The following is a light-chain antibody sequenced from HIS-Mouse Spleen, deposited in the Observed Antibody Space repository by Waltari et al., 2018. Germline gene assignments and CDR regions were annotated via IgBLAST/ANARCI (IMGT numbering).Light chain of an antibody. CDR1: SIDVGGYTF. J-gene: IGLJ1*01. CDR2: EVS. Sequence: QSALTQPRSVSGSPGQSVTISCPGTSIDVGGYTFVSRYQQHPGKAPKLMIYEVSKRPSGVPDRFSGSKSGNTASLTISGLQAEDEADYYCCSYAGSYTGVFGTGTKVTVL. CDR3: CSYAGSYTGV. V-gene: IGLV2-11*01.